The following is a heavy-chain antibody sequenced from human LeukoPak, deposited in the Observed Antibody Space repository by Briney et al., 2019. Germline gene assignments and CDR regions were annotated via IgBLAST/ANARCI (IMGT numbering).Heavy chain of an antibody. J-gene: IGHJ4*02. CDR3: ARVGGAYHFDY. CDR2: ST. D-gene: IGHD1-26*01. CDR1: GGSIRSYY. Sequence: PSETLSLTCTVSGGSIRSYYWSWMRQPPGKGLEWIGWSTNYNPSLKSRVTISMDTSKNQFSLKLTSVTAADTAVYYCARVGGAYHFDYWGQGALVTVSS. V-gene: IGHV4-59*01.